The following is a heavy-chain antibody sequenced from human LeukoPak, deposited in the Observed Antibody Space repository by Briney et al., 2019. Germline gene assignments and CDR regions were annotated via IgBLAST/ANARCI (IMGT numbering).Heavy chain of an antibody. D-gene: IGHD6-13*01. V-gene: IGHV3-23*01. J-gene: IGHJ4*02. CDR1: GFTLSSYA. CDR3: AKYRSAWSFDY. Sequence: GGSLRLSCAASGFTLSSYAMTWVRQAPGKGLEWVSAISGNGGSTNYADSVKGRFTISKDNSKNTLYLQVNSLRAEDTAVYYCAKYRSAWSFDYWGQGTLVIVSS. CDR2: ISGNGGST.